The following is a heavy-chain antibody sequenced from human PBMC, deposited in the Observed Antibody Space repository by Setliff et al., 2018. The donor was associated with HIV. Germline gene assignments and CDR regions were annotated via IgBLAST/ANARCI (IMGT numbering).Heavy chain of an antibody. CDR2: INPSGGST. D-gene: IGHD3-3*02. V-gene: IGHV1-46*01. CDR3: ARGLGNFVPDLIGYFDY. J-gene: IGHJ4*02. CDR1: GDTFTTYA. Sequence: ASVKVSCKASGDTFTTYALHWVRQAPGQGLEWMGIINPSGGSTTYAQKFQGRVTITAGEYTTTSYMELRNLRSEDTAIYYCARGLGNFVPDLIGYFDYWGQGTLVTVSS.